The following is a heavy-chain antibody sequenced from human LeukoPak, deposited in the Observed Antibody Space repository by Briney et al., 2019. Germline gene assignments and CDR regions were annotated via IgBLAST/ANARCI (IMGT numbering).Heavy chain of an antibody. J-gene: IGHJ4*02. CDR1: GGSFSGYY. Sequence: SETLSLTCAVYGGSFSGYYWSWIRQPPGKGLEWIGEINHSGSTNYNPSLKSRVTISVDTSKNQFSLKLSSVTAADTAVYYCARGPPDFWSGYYELRTNFDYWGRGTLVTVSS. V-gene: IGHV4-34*01. CDR2: INHSGST. D-gene: IGHD3-3*01. CDR3: ARGPPDFWSGYYELRTNFDY.